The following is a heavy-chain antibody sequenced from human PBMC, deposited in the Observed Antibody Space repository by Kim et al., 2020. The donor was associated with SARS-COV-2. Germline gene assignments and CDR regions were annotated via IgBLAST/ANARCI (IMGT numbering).Heavy chain of an antibody. CDR2: NT. D-gene: IGHD6-19*01. J-gene: IGHJ4*02. CDR3: AREAVAGSFDY. Sequence: NTRYSQKFQGRVSITRDTSATTAYLELSGLISEGTAVYYCAREAVAGSFDYWGQGTLVTVSS. V-gene: IGHV1-3*01.